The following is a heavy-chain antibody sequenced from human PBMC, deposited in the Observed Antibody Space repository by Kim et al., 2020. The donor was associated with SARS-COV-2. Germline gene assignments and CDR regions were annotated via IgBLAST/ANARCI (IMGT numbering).Heavy chain of an antibody. V-gene: IGHV6-1*01. CDR2: TYYRSKWYN. CDR3: ARDRRGYSYGYSPLHNYYYGMDV. J-gene: IGHJ6*02. D-gene: IGHD5-18*01. CDR1: GDSVSSNSAA. Sequence: SQTLSLTCAISGDSVSSNSAAWNWIRQSPSRGLEWLGRTYYRSKWYNDYAVSVKSRITINPDTSKNQFSLQLNSVTPEDTAVYYCARDRRGYSYGYSPLHNYYYGMDVWGQGTTVTVSS.